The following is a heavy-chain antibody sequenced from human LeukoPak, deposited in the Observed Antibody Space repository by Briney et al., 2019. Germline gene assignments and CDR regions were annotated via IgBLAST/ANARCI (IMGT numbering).Heavy chain of an antibody. CDR3: ARDSRGYGGNSRAFDI. V-gene: IGHV4-30-2*01. CDR2: IYHSGST. CDR1: GGSISSGGYS. J-gene: IGHJ3*02. Sequence: SETLSLTCAVSGGSISSGGYSWSWIRQPPGTGLEWIGYIYHSGSTYYNPSLESRVTISVDRSKNQFSLKLSSVTAADTAVYYCARDSRGYGGNSRAFDIWGQGTMVTVSS. D-gene: IGHD4-23*01.